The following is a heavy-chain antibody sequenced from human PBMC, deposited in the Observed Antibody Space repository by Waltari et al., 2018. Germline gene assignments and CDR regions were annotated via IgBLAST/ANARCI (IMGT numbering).Heavy chain of an antibody. CDR3: ARSDIVVVPAGTRGGWFDP. V-gene: IGHV1-46*01. CDR2: INPSGGST. CDR1: GYTFTSYY. J-gene: IGHJ5*02. D-gene: IGHD2-2*01. Sequence: QVQLVQSGAEVKKPGASVKVSCQASGYTFTSYYMHWVRQAPGQGLEWMGIINPSGGSTSYAQKFQGRVTMTRDTSTSTVYMELSSLRSEDTAVYYCARSDIVVVPAGTRGGWFDPWGQGTLVTVSS.